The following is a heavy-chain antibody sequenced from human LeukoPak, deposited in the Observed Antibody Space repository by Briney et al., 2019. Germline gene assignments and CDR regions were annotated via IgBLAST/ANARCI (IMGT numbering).Heavy chain of an antibody. J-gene: IGHJ4*02. D-gene: IGHD5-24*01. Sequence: GGSLRLSCAASGFTDSSNYMSWVRQAPGKGLEWVTVIYSGGSTYYADSVKGRFTISRDNSKNTLYLQMNSLRAEDTAVYYCARDCYNNLADYWGQGTLVTVSS. CDR3: ARDCYNNLADY. V-gene: IGHV3-66*01. CDR2: IYSGGST. CDR1: GFTDSSNY.